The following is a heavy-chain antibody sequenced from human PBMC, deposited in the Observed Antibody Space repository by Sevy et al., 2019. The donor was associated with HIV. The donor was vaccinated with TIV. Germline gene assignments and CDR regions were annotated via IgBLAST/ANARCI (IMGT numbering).Heavy chain of an antibody. V-gene: IGHV1-18*04. CDR1: GYTFTSYG. J-gene: IGHJ4*02. D-gene: IGHD4-17*01. CDR3: ARDLNMPTVVTFGY. CDR2: IGDYNGNT. Sequence: ASVKVSCKASGYTFTSYGISWVRQAPGQGLEWMGWIGDYNGNTNYAQKLQGRVTMTTDTSTSTAYMELRSLRSDDTAVYYCARDLNMPTVVTFGYWGQGTLVTVSS.